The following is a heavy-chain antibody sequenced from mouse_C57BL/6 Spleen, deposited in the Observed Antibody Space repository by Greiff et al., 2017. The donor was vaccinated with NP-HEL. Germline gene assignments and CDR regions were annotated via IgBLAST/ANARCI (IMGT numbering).Heavy chain of an antibody. CDR3: ARSEGYSNYPFAY. D-gene: IGHD2-5*01. V-gene: IGHV1-4*01. J-gene: IGHJ3*01. CDR1: GYTFTSYT. Sequence: VKLQESGAELARPGASVKMSCKASGYTFTSYTMHWVKQRPGQGLEWIGYINPSSGYTKYNQKFKDKATLTADKSSSTAYMQLSSLTSEDSAVYYCARSEGYSNYPFAYWGQGTLVTVSA. CDR2: INPSSGYT.